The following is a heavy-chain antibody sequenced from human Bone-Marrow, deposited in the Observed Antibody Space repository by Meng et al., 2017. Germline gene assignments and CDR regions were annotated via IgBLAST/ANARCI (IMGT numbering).Heavy chain of an antibody. CDR3: ARDRAAAGIYDY. CDR1: GFTVSSNY. V-gene: IGHV3-30*01. CDR2: ISYDGSNK. Sequence: GQLVETGGGLIPPGGSLRLSCAASGFTVSSNYMSWVRQAPGKGLEWVAVISYDGSNKYYADSVKGRFTISRDNSKNTLYLQMNSLRAEDTAVYYCARDRAAAGIYDYWGQGTLVTVSS. D-gene: IGHD6-13*01. J-gene: IGHJ4*02.